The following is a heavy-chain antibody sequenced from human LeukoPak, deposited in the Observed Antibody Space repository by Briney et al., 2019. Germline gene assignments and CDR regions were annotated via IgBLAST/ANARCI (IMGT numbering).Heavy chain of an antibody. V-gene: IGHV4-39*01. Sequence: SETLSLTCTVSGGSISSTYDHWDWIRQPPGKGLEWMGSIRYSGTTYYKPSLKGRVTIFVDTSNNQFSLRLSYVTAADTAVYYCARRLHYFDYWGQGSLVTVSS. CDR3: ARRLHYFDY. CDR1: GGSISSTYDH. CDR2: IRYSGTT. D-gene: IGHD2-21*02. J-gene: IGHJ4*02.